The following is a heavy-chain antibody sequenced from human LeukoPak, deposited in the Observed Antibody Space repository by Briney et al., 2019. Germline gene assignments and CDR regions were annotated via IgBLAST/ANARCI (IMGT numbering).Heavy chain of an antibody. D-gene: IGHD2-21*02. CDR3: ARVRREAGTAVMDV. CDR2: IFHTGST. Sequence: PSETLSLTCTVSGGSISSGNYWGWIRQPPGKGLEWIGSIFHTGSTYFNLSLKSRVTISVDTSKNQFSLRLSSVTAADTAVYYCARVRREAGTAVMDVWGQGTTVTVSS. CDR1: GGSISSGNY. V-gene: IGHV4-38-2*02. J-gene: IGHJ6*02.